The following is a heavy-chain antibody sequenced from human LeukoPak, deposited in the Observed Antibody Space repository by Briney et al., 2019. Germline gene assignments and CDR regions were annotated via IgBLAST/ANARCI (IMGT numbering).Heavy chain of an antibody. D-gene: IGHD3-10*01. CDR1: GFTFNSYE. CDR2: ISSSGSTI. J-gene: IGHJ4*02. V-gene: IGHV3-48*03. Sequence: PGGSLRLSCAASGFTFNSYEMNWVRQAPGKGLEWVSDISSSGSTIYFADSVKGRFTISRDNAKNSLYLQMNSLRDEDTAVYYCARLEYYYVSGNYYKLFDYWGQGTLVTVCS. CDR3: ARLEYYYVSGNYYKLFDY.